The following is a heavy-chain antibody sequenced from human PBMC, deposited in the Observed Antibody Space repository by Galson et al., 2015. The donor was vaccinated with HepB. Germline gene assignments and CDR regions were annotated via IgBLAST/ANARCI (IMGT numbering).Heavy chain of an antibody. J-gene: IGHJ6*02. Sequence: SLRLSCAASGFTFSSYSMNWVRQAPGKGLEWVSSISSSSSYIYYADSVKGRFTISRDNAKNSLYLQMNSLRAEDTAVYYCARSPTSSSWYYYGMDVWGQGTTVTVSS. CDR3: ARSPTSSSWYYYGMDV. CDR1: GFTFSSYS. D-gene: IGHD6-13*01. V-gene: IGHV3-21*01. CDR2: ISSSSSYI.